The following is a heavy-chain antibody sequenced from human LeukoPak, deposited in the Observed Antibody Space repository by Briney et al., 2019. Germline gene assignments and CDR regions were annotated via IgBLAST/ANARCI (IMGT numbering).Heavy chain of an antibody. CDR1: GYTFSGYY. CDR3: ARDRGYSGYDLRYWYFDL. Sequence: ASVKVSCKASGYTFSGYYMHWVRQAPGQGLEWMGGIIPIFGTANYAQKFQGRVTITADKSTSTAYMELSSLRSEDTAVYYCARDRGYSGYDLRYWYFDLWGRGTLVTVSS. J-gene: IGHJ2*01. D-gene: IGHD5-12*01. CDR2: IIPIFGTA. V-gene: IGHV1-69*06.